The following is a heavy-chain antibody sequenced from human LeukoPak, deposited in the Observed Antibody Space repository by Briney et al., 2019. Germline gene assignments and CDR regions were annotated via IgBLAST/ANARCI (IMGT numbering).Heavy chain of an antibody. V-gene: IGHV4-59*12. CDR2: VFYTGST. CDR3: AKDRGYSGYGYFDY. J-gene: IGHJ4*02. D-gene: IGHD5-12*01. Sequence: PSETLSLTCTVSGGSISSYYWSWIRQPPGKGLEWIGYVFYTGSTIYNPSLKSRVTISVDTSKNQFSLKLTSVTAEDTAVYYCAKDRGYSGYGYFDYWGQGTLVTVSS. CDR1: GGSISSYY.